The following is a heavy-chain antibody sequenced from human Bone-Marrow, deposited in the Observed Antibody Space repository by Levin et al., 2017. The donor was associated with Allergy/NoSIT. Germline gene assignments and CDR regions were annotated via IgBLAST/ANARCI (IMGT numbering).Heavy chain of an antibody. Sequence: GASVKVSCKASGFTFINYYFHWVRQAPGQGLEWMGIINPSGDDTSYAQRFEGRVTMTRDTSTSTVYMELSSLRSEDTALYYCSAGLAETMTDYWGQGTLVTVSS. CDR3: SAGLAETMTDY. V-gene: IGHV1-46*01. CDR2: INPSGDDT. D-gene: IGHD3-16*01. J-gene: IGHJ4*02. CDR1: GFTFINYY.